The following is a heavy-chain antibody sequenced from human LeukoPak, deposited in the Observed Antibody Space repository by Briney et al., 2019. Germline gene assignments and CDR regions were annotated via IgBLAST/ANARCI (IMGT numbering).Heavy chain of an antibody. Sequence: PGRSLRLSCAASGFTFSSHAMHWVRQAPGKGLEWVAVISYDGSNKYYADSVKGRFTISRDNAKNSLYLQMNSLRAEDTAVYYCARDLYSSSWYRWGFYYYYGMDVWGQGTTVTVSS. V-gene: IGHV3-30*07. D-gene: IGHD6-13*01. CDR3: ARDLYSSSWYRWGFYYYYGMDV. CDR1: GFTFSSHA. J-gene: IGHJ6*02. CDR2: ISYDGSNK.